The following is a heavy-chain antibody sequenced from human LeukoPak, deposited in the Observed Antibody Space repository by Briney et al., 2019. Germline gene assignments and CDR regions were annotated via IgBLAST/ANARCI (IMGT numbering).Heavy chain of an antibody. Sequence: ASLKVSSKASGDTFTDYHIHWVRQAPGQGAEWMGWIYPNIGVRNDAQKFEGRVNMSRATSISTVYMELSSLRSDDTAMYYCARLTGGSETNWGQGTLVTVSA. J-gene: IGHJ4*02. CDR1: GDTFTDYH. CDR3: ARLTGGSETN. V-gene: IGHV1-2*02. D-gene: IGHD1-14*01. CDR2: IYPNIGVR.